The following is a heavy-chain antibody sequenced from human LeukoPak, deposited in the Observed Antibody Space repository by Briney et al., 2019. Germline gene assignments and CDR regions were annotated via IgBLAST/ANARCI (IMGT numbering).Heavy chain of an antibody. CDR2: ISGSGGST. D-gene: IGHD3-10*01. CDR3: AKDTPWPYGSGSYFDY. V-gene: IGHV3-23*01. J-gene: IGHJ4*02. CDR1: GFTFSSYA. Sequence: GGSLRLSCAASGFTFSSYAMSWVRQAPGKGLEWVSAISGSGGSTYYADSVKGRFTISRDNSKNTLYLQMNSLRAEDTAVYYCAKDTPWPYGSGSYFDYWGQGTLVTVSS.